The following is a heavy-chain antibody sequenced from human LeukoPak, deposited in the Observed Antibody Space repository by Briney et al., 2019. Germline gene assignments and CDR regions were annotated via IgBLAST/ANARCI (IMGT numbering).Heavy chain of an antibody. V-gene: IGHV5-51*01. CDR1: GYIFTNYW. CDR3: AKEAVTGSGIGLDY. J-gene: IGHJ4*02. Sequence: GESLKISCKASGYIFTNYWIGWVRQTPGKGLEWMGIIYPGDSDARYSPSFQGQVTISADKSISTAYLQWNSLKASDSAMCYCAKEAVTGSGIGLDYWGQGTLVTVSS. CDR2: IYPGDSDA. D-gene: IGHD3-10*01.